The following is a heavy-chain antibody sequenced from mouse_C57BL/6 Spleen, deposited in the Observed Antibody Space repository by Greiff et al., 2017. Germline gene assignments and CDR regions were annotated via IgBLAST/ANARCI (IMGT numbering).Heavy chain of an antibody. D-gene: IGHD2-5*01. Sequence: EVQLQESGAGLVKPGGSLKLSCAASGFTFSSYAMSWVRQTPEKRLEWVAYISSGGDYIYYADTVKGRFTISRDNARNTLYLQMSSLKSEDTAMYYCTRDRNSNYHYVDYWGQGTTLTVSS. CDR3: TRDRNSNYHYVDY. CDR1: GFTFSSYA. V-gene: IGHV5-9-1*02. J-gene: IGHJ2*01. CDR2: ISSGGDYI.